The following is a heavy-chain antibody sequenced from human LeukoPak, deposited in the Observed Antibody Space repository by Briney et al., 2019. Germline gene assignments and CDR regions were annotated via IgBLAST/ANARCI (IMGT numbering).Heavy chain of an antibody. CDR3: ATATYGDYRGVWFDP. D-gene: IGHD4-17*01. V-gene: IGHV1-24*01. J-gene: IGHJ5*02. CDR2: FDPEDGET. Sequence: ASVKVSCKVSGYTLTELSMHWVRQAPGKGLEWMGGFDPEDGETIYAHKFQGRITMTEDTSTDTAYMELSSMRSEDTAVYYCATATYGDYRGVWFDPWGQGTLVTVSS. CDR1: GYTLTELS.